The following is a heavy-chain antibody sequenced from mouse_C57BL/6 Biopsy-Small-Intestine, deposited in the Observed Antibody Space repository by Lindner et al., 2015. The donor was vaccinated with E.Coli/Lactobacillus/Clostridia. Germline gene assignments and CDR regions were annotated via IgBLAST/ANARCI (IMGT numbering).Heavy chain of an antibody. V-gene: IGHV1-82*01. Sequence: VQLQESGPELVKPGTSVKISCKASGYAFGSSWMNWVKQRPGKGLEWIGRIYPGDGDTYYNGKFKGKATLTADKSSNTAYMQLSSLTSEDSAVYFCAGDYSNYEGYTMDYWGQGTSVTVSS. CDR1: GYAFGSSW. J-gene: IGHJ4*01. CDR3: AGDYSNYEGYTMDY. D-gene: IGHD2-5*01. CDR2: IYPGDGDT.